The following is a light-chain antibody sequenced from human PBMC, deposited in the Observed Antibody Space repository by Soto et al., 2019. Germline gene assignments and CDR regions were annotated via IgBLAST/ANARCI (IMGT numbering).Light chain of an antibody. CDR3: QQYQWT. J-gene: IGKJ1*01. V-gene: IGKV3-15*01. CDR2: GAS. Sequence: EIVMTQSPATLSVSPGERATLSCRASQSVSSNLAWYQQKPGQAPRLLIYGASTRATGIPARFSGSGSGTEFTLTISCLHSEDFSVYYCQQYQWTFGQGTKVEIK. CDR1: QSVSSN.